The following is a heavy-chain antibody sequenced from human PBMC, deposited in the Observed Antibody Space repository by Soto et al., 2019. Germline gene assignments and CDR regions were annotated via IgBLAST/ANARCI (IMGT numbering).Heavy chain of an antibody. J-gene: IGHJ4*02. D-gene: IGHD3-22*01. V-gene: IGHV3-21*02. CDR1: GFTFNKYS. CDR3: ARDLMPNDRGLGDLAY. Sequence: EVRLVESGGGLVKPGGSLRLSCAASGFTFNKYSMNWVRQAPGNGLEWVSSITSKTGDQYYADSVKGRFIISRDNTNNSLSLQVTSLRDEDTAVYYCARDLMPNDRGLGDLAYWGQGTLVTVSS. CDR2: ITSKTGDQ.